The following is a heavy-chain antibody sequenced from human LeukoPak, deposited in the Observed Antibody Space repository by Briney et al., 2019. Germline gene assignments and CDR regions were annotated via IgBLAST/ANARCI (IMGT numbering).Heavy chain of an antibody. V-gene: IGHV4-59*01. CDR2: IYYSGST. J-gene: IGHJ3*02. Sequence: SETLSLTCTVSGGSISSYYWSWIRQPPGKGLGWIGYIYYSGSTNYNPSLKSRVTISVDTSKNQFSLKLSSVTAADTAVYYCARTRNPDAFDIWGQGTMVTVSS. D-gene: IGHD1-14*01. CDR3: ARTRNPDAFDI. CDR1: GGSISSYY.